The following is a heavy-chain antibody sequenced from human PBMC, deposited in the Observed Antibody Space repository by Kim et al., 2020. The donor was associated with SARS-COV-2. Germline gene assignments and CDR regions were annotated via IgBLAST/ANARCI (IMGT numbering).Heavy chain of an antibody. Sequence: GGSLRLSCAASGFTFSSYGMHWVRQAPGKGLEWVAVISYDGSNKYYADSVKGRFTISRDNSKNTLYLQMNSLRAEDTAVYYRAVSGSYIFGYYFDYWGQGTLVTVSS. D-gene: IGHD1-26*01. J-gene: IGHJ4*02. CDR3: AVSGSYIFGYYFDY. CDR1: GFTFSSYG. V-gene: IGHV3-30*03. CDR2: ISYDGSNK.